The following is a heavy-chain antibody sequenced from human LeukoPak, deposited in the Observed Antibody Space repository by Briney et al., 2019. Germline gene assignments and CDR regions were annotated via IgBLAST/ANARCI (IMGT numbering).Heavy chain of an antibody. Sequence: SQTLSLTCTVSGGSISSGDYYWSWIRQPPGKGLEWIRYIYYSGSTYYNPSLKSRVTISADTSKNQFSLKLSSVTAADTALYYCARYCSSTSCSDNAFDIWGQGTMVTVSS. D-gene: IGHD2-2*01. CDR2: IYYSGST. J-gene: IGHJ3*02. V-gene: IGHV4-30-4*01. CDR3: ARYCSSTSCSDNAFDI. CDR1: GGSISSGDYY.